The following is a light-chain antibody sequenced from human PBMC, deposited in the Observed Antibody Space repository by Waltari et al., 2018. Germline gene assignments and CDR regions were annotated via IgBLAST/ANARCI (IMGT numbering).Light chain of an antibody. V-gene: IGKV1-39*01. CDR3: QQTYNTPRT. CDR2: GAS. J-gene: IGKJ1*01. CDR1: QSISSY. Sequence: DIQMTQPPSSLSASVGDRVTITCLASQSISSYLNWYQQKPGKAPNLLIYGASSLQSGVPSRFSGSGSGTEFTLTISSLQPEDFATYYCQQTYNTPRTFGQGTKVETK.